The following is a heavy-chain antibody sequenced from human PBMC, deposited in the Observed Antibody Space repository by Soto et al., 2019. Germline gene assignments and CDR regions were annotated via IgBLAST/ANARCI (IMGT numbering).Heavy chain of an antibody. CDR3: ARLRPTYYDFWSGFSSYYYYYMDV. Sequence: QVQLQESGPGLVKPSETLSLTCTVSGGSISSYYWSWIRQPPGKGLEWIGYIYYSGSTNYNPSLKSRVTISVDPSKNQFSLKLSSVTAADTAVYYCARLRPTYYDFWSGFSSYYYYYMDVWGKGTTVTVSS. D-gene: IGHD3-3*01. CDR2: IYYSGST. V-gene: IGHV4-59*08. CDR1: GGSISSYY. J-gene: IGHJ6*03.